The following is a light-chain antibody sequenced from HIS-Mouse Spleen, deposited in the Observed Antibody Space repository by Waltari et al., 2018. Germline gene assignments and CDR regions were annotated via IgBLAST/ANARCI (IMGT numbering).Light chain of an antibody. V-gene: IGLV3-27*01. CDR3: YSAADNSGV. Sequence: SYELTQPSSVSVSPGQTARITCPGDVLAKKYARWFQQEPGQAPVLVIYKDSERPSGIPERSSGSSSGTTVTLTISGAQVEDEADYYCYSAADNSGVFGGGTKLTVL. J-gene: IGLJ2*01. CDR1: VLAKKY. CDR2: KDS.